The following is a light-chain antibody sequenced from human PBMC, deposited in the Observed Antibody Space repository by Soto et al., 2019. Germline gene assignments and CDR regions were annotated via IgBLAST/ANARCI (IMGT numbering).Light chain of an antibody. J-gene: IGKJ1*01. CDR1: QTISSW. V-gene: IGKV1-5*03. CDR3: QQCHRYLT. Sequence: IQMTQSPSTLSGSVGDRVTITCRASQTISSWLAWYQQKPGKAPKLLIYKASSLESGVPSRFSGSGSGTEFTLTISSLQPDDIATYYCQQCHRYLTFGQGTKVDIK. CDR2: KAS.